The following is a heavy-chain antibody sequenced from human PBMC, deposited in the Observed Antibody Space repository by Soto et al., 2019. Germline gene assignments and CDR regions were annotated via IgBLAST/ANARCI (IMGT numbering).Heavy chain of an antibody. V-gene: IGHV4-59*01. J-gene: IGHJ4*02. D-gene: IGHD1-26*01. Sequence: SETLSLTCTVSGGCISSYYWSWIRQPPGKGLEWIGYIYYSGSTNYNPSLKSRVTISVDTSKNQFSLKLSSVTAADTAVYYCARKGRGSYYDDGFDYWGQGTLVTVSS. CDR1: GGCISSYY. CDR3: ARKGRGSYYDDGFDY. CDR2: IYYSGST.